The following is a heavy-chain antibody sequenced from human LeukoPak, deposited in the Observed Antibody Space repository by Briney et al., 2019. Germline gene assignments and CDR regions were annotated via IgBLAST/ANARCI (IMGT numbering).Heavy chain of an antibody. V-gene: IGHV3-23*01. D-gene: IGHD2-15*01. CDR2: ISGSGGST. J-gene: IGHJ5*02. CDR1: GFTFSSYA. CDR3: AKDPDIVVVVAATDNWFDP. Sequence: PGGSLRLSCAASGFTFSSYAMSWVRQAPGKGLEWVSAISGSGGSTYYADSVKGRFTISRDNSKNTLYLQMNSLRAEDTAVYYCAKDPDIVVVVAATDNWFDPWGQGTLVTVSS.